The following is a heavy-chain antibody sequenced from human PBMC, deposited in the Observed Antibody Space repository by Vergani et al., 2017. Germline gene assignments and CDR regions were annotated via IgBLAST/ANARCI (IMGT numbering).Heavy chain of an antibody. CDR2: VKSDGNSA. J-gene: IGHJ5*02. CDR1: GSTLGQYW. D-gene: IGHD2-21*02. V-gene: IGHV3-74*03. Sequence: EVQLVESGGGLVQPGGSLRLSCAASGSTLGQYWMHWVRQTPGTGLEWVSRVKSDGNSAMYAESVKGRFTISRYNSQNTLYLEIKSLRVEDTAVYYCAVARCGGACFMSNWLDTWGQGTLVSVSS. CDR3: AVARCGGACFMSNWLDT.